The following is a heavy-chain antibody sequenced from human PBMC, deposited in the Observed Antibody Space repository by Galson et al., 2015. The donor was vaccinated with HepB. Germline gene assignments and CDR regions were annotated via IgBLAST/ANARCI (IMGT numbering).Heavy chain of an antibody. V-gene: IGHV3-23*01. CDR3: AKYWEDLAFLP. J-gene: IGHJ1*01. CDR1: GFIFSNYA. Sequence: SLRLSCAASGFIFSNYAMSWVRQAPGKGLEWVSGISGSGSSTYYADSVKGRFTISRDNSKNTLYLQMSSLRAEDTAVYYCAKYWEDLAFLPWGQGTLVTVSS. CDR2: ISGSGSST. D-gene: IGHD1-26*01.